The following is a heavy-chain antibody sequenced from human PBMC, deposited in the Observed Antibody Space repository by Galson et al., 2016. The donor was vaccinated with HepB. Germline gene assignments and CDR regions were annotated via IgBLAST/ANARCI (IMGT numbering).Heavy chain of an antibody. CDR2: IKSDGSST. CDR3: ARGGNIVAPY. CDR1: GFTFSSYW. Sequence: SLRLSCAASGFTFSSYWMHWVRQAPGKGLVWVSRIKSDGSSTTYADSMKGRFTISRDNAKNTLYLQMNSLRAEDTAVYYCARGGNIVAPYWGQGTLVTVSS. D-gene: IGHD5-12*01. J-gene: IGHJ4*02. V-gene: IGHV3-74*03.